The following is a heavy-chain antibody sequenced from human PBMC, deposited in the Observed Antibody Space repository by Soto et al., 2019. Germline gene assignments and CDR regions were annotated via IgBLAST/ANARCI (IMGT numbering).Heavy chain of an antibody. D-gene: IGHD6-13*01. V-gene: IGHV3-30*18. CDR1: GFTFSSYG. CDR3: AKGAANYYYYGMDV. CDR2: ISYDGSNK. Sequence: PGGSVRLSCAASGFTFSSYGMHWVRQAPGKGLEWVAVISYDGSNKYYADSVKGRFTISRDNSKNTLYLQMNSLRAEDTAVYYCAKGAANYYYYGMDVWGQGTTVTVSS. J-gene: IGHJ6*02.